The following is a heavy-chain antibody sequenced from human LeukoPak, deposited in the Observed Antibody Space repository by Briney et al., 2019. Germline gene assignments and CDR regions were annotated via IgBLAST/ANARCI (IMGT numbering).Heavy chain of an antibody. V-gene: IGHV3-48*03. CDR3: VRRFDF. CDR2: ISGDAETI. Sequence: PGRSLRLSCAASGFTFSSYVMNWVRQTPGKGLEWISYISGDAETIFYRDSVRGRVTISRDNTKSSLYLQMNSLRVEDTAIYYCVRRFDFWGPGTLVIVSS. J-gene: IGHJ4*02. CDR1: GFTFSSYV.